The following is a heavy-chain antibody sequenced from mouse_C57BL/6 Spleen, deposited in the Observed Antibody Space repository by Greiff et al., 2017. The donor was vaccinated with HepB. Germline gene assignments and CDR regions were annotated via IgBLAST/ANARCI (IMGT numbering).Heavy chain of an antibody. CDR2: INYDGSST. D-gene: IGHD4-1*01. V-gene: IGHV5-16*01. J-gene: IGHJ4*01. CDR3: ARGNWDDAMDY. Sequence: EVMLVESEGGLVQPGSSMKLSCTASGFTFSDYYMAWVRQVPEKGLEWVANINYDGSSTYYLDSLKSRFIISRDNAKNILYLQMSSLKSEDTATYYCARGNWDDAMDYWGQGTSVTVSS. CDR1: GFTFSDYY.